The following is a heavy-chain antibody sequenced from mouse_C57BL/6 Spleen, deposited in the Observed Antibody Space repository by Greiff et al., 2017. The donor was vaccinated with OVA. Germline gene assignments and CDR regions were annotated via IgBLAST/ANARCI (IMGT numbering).Heavy chain of an antibody. V-gene: IGHV1-15*01. CDR3: TRWAGGFAY. J-gene: IGHJ3*01. CDR1: GYTFTDYE. Sequence: VQLVESGAELVRPGASVTLSCKASGYTFTDYEMHWVKQTPVHGLEWIGAIDPETGGTAYNQKFKGKAILTADKSSSTAYMELRSLTSEDSAVYYCTRWAGGFAYWGQGTLVTVSA. CDR2: IDPETGGT.